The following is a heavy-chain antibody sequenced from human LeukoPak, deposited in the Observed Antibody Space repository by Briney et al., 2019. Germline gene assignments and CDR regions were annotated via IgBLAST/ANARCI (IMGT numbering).Heavy chain of an antibody. CDR2: IGSSGDTT. D-gene: IGHD3-9*01. CDR3: ARDPEVDVLRYFDWASSFESYGMDV. Sequence: GGSLRLSCAASGFTFSSYAMSWVRQAPGKGLEWVSSIGSSGDTTYYAGSVKGRFTISRDNSKNTLYLQMNSLRAEDTAVYYCARDPEVDVLRYFDWASSFESYGMDVWGQGTTVTVSS. J-gene: IGHJ6*02. CDR1: GFTFSSYA. V-gene: IGHV3-23*01.